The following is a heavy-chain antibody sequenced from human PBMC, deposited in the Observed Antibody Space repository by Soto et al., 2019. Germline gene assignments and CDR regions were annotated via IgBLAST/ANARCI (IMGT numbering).Heavy chain of an antibody. J-gene: IGHJ4*02. CDR2: INHSGST. CDR1: GGSFSGYY. D-gene: IGHD3-10*01. CDR3: ATDKITGPFDY. V-gene: IGHV4-34*01. Sequence: SQALSLTCAVYGGSFSGYYWTWIRQPPGTGLEWIGEINHSGSTNYNPSLKSRVTISVDTSKNQFSLKLTSVTAADTAVYYCATDKITGPFDYWCQGTLVT.